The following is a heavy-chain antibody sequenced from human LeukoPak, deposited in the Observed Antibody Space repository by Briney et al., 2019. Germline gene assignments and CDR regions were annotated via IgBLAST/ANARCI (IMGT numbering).Heavy chain of an antibody. CDR1: GFTFSDYA. V-gene: IGHV3-23*01. CDR3: AKGSRYSRPYYFDF. J-gene: IGHJ4*02. CDR2: ITGDGGDT. D-gene: IGHD1-14*01. Sequence: PGGSLRLSCAASGFTFSDYAMSWVRQAPGKGLEWVSAITGDGGDTYQSDSAKGRFTISRDNSKNTLYLQMNSLRVEDTAGYYCAKGSRYSRPYYFDFWGQEILVTVSS.